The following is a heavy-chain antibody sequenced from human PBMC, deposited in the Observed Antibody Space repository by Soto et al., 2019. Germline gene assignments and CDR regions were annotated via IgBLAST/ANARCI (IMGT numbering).Heavy chain of an antibody. J-gene: IGHJ4*02. CDR1: GFTVSNYA. D-gene: IGHD2-15*01. V-gene: IGHV3-23*01. CDR3: AKAGCSGGTCYLYYFDY. Sequence: VASLRLACAPSGFTVSNYAMSWVRLAPGKGLEWVSTISGRGGNTYYADSVKGRFTISRDNSRNTLYLQMDSLRVEDSAVYSCAKAGCSGGTCYLYYFDYWGQGALVSVSA. CDR2: ISGRGGNT.